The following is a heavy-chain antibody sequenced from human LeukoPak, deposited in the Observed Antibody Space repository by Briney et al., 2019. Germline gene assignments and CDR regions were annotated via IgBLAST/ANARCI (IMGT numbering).Heavy chain of an antibody. CDR2: VYATGNT. J-gene: IGHJ4*02. CDR3: ARDRSYYSDTGADY. D-gene: IGHD3-22*01. Sequence: SETLSLTCTVSGASINRGTHYWSWVRQAAGKGLEWLGRVYATGNTNYNPSLWSRLSISIDTSRNQFSLRLSSVTAADTAIYYCARDRSYYSDTGADYWSQGIMVIVSS. CDR1: GASINRGTHY. V-gene: IGHV4-61*02.